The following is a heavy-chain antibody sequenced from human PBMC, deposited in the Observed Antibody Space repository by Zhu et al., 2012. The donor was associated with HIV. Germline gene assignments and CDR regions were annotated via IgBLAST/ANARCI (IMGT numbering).Heavy chain of an antibody. CDR2: IYYSGNT. D-gene: IGHD5-24*01. V-gene: IGHV4-30-4*01. Sequence: QVQLEESGPGLVKPSQTPSLSCTVSGGSISSGDYYWSWIRQSPGKGLEWIGYIYYSGNTYYNPSLKSRVTISLDTSKNQFSLRLSSVTAADTAVYYCAREGXDGYNDYWGQGTLVTVSS. CDR1: GGSISSGDYY. J-gene: IGHJ4*02. CDR3: AREGXDGYNDY.